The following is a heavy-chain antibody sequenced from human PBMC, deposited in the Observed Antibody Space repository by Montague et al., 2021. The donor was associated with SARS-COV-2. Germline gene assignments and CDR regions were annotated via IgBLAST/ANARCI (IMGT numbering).Heavy chain of an antibody. V-gene: IGHV4-39*01. D-gene: IGHD3-22*01. CDR3: ARRWDFFDSSGYYSYYFDY. CDR1: GASITRRSNH. Sequence: SETLSLTCTVSGASITRRSNHWGWLHQPPGKGLEWIGSTYHGGSTYYNPSLQSRVTISVDTSKNQVSLQLTSVTAADTAVYFCARRWDFFDSSGYYSYYFDYWGQGMLVTVSS. CDR2: TYHGGST. J-gene: IGHJ4*02.